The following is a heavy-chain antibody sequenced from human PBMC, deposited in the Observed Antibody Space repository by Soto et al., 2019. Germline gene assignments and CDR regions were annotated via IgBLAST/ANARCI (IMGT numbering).Heavy chain of an antibody. CDR2: ISSSSSHI. CDR3: ARDLGGDYRAFDY. Sequence: GGSLRLSCAASGFTFSSYSMNWVRQAPGKGLEWVSSISSSSSHIYYADSVKGRFTISRDNAKNSLYLQMNSLRAEDTAVYYCARDLGGDYRAFDYWGQGTLVTVSS. V-gene: IGHV3-21*01. D-gene: IGHD4-17*01. J-gene: IGHJ4*02. CDR1: GFTFSSYS.